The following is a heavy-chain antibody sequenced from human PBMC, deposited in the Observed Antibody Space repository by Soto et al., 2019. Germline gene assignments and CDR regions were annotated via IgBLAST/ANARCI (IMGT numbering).Heavy chain of an antibody. Sequence: PSETLSLTCTVSGGSISSGGYYWSWIRQHPGKGLEWIGYIYYSGSTYYNPSLKSRVTISVDTSKNQFSLKLSSVTAADTAVYYCARDSFEYGDTSYYYYGMDVWGQGTTVTVSS. D-gene: IGHD4-17*01. J-gene: IGHJ6*02. V-gene: IGHV4-31*03. CDR2: IYYSGST. CDR1: GGSISSGGYY. CDR3: ARDSFEYGDTSYYYYGMDV.